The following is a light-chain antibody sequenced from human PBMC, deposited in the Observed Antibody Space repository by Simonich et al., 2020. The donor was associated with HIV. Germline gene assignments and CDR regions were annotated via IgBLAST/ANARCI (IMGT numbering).Light chain of an antibody. J-gene: IGLJ2*01. CDR2: DVS. Sequence: QSALTQPASVSGSPGPSITISCTGTSSDVGNYNYVSWYQQHPGKAPKLMIYDVSNRPSGVSNRFSGSKSGNTASLTISGLQAEDEADYYCSSYTSSRTLVFGGGTKLTVL. CDR3: SSYTSSRTLV. V-gene: IGLV2-14*03. CDR1: SSDVGNYNY.